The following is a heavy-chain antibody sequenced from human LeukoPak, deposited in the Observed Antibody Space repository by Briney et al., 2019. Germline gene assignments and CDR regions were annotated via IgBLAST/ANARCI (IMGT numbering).Heavy chain of an antibody. D-gene: IGHD3-22*01. CDR2: ISAYNGNT. Sequence: ASVKVSCKASGYTFTSYGISWVRQAPGQGLEWMGWISAYNGNTNYAQKLQGRVTMTTDTSTSTAYMELRSLRSDDTAVYHCARDLSPYDSSGYYDYWGQGTLVTVSS. CDR3: ARDLSPYDSSGYYDY. J-gene: IGHJ4*02. V-gene: IGHV1-18*01. CDR1: GYTFTSYG.